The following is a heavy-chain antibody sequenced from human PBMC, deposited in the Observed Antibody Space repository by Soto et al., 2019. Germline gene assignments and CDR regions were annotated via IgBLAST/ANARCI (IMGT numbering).Heavy chain of an antibody. D-gene: IGHD4-4*01. CDR2: IIPIFGTA. CDR3: ARVGRDYSGYFDY. J-gene: IGHJ4*02. V-gene: IGHV1-69*13. CDR1: GGTFSSYA. Sequence: SVKVSCKASGGTFSSYAISWVRQAPGQGLEWMGGIIPIFGTANYAQKFQGRVTITADESTSTAYMELSSLRSEDTAVYYCARVGRDYSGYFDYWGQGTLVTVSS.